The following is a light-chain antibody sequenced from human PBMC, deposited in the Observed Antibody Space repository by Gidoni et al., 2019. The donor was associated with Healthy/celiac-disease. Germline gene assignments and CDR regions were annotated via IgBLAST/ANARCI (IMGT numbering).Light chain of an antibody. V-gene: IGKV1-39*01. CDR1: QSISSY. Sequence: DIQMTQSPSSLSASVGDRVTITCRASQSISSYLNWYQQKPGKAPKLLIYDASSLQSGVPSRLSGSGSGTDFTITIRSLQPEDFATYYCQQSYSTLYTFGQGTKLEIK. CDR3: QQSYSTLYT. J-gene: IGKJ2*01. CDR2: DAS.